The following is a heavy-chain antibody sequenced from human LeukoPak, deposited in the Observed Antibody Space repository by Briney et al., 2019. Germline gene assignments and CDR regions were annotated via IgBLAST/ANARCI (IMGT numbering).Heavy chain of an antibody. J-gene: IGHJ4*02. CDR1: GFTFSDYY. D-gene: IGHD6-6*01. Sequence: GGSLRLSCAASGFTFSDYYMSWIRQAPGKGLEWVSYITNSGSTIYYAVSVKGRFTISRDNAKNSLYLQMNSLRAEDTAVYYCAEGGSSSSSFDYWGQGTLVTVSS. CDR2: ITNSGSTI. CDR3: AEGGSSSSSFDY. V-gene: IGHV3-11*04.